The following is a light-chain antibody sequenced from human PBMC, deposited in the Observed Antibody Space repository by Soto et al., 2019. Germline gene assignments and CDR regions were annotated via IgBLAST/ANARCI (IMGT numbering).Light chain of an antibody. CDR3: QQYNKWPPAT. Sequence: EILMTQSPATLSGSPGERATLSCRASQSVSGKLAWYQQKPGQAPRLLIYRASTRATDIPARFSGSGSGTEFTLTISSLQSEDFAVYYCQQYNKWPPATFGQGTKVDIK. CDR2: RAS. CDR1: QSVSGK. V-gene: IGKV3-15*01. J-gene: IGKJ1*01.